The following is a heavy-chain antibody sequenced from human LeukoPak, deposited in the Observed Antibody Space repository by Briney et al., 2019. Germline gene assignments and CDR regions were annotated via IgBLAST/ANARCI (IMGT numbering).Heavy chain of an antibody. V-gene: IGHV4-34*01. CDR2: INNSGST. J-gene: IGHJ4*02. D-gene: IGHD3-10*01. Sequence: SETLSLTCAVYGGSFSGYYWNWIRQPPGKGLEWIGEINNSGSTNYNPSLKSRVTISVDTSKNQFSLKLSSVTAADTAVYSCAGFTFFRGVITFDYWGQGTLVTVSS. CDR3: AGFTFFRGVITFDY. CDR1: GGSFSGYY.